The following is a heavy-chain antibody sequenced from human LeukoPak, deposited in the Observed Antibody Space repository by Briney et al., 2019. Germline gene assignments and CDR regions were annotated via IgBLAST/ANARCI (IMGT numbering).Heavy chain of an antibody. CDR1: GFTFSNAW. Sequence: GGALRLSCAAAGFTFSNAWMRWVRQAPGKGLEWVGRIKSKSDGGTIDYAAPVKGRFTISRDDSKNTVYLQLNSLKTEDTGMYYCTRYKYGSYYGSYYFDHWGQGTLVTVSS. D-gene: IGHD3-10*01. J-gene: IGHJ4*02. CDR3: TRYKYGSYYGSYYFDH. CDR2: IKSKSDGGTI. V-gene: IGHV3-15*01.